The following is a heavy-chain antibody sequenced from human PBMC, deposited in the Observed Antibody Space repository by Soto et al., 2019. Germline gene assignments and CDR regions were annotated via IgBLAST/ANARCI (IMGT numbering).Heavy chain of an antibody. CDR3: AKYLEYIEAQATSMDV. J-gene: IGHJ6*02. Sequence: EVQLLESGGGLVQPGGSLRLSCAASGFTFSSYAMSWVRQAPGKGLEWVSAISGSGGSTYYADSVKGRFTISRDNSKNTRYLQMNSLRAEDTAVYYCAKYLEYIEAQATSMDVWGQGTTVTVSS. D-gene: IGHD6-6*01. V-gene: IGHV3-23*01. CDR2: ISGSGGST. CDR1: GFTFSSYA.